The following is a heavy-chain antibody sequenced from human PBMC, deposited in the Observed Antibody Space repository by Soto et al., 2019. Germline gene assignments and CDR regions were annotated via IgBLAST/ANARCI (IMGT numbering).Heavy chain of an antibody. D-gene: IGHD1-26*01. CDR3: ARDQMGATDPYYGMDV. V-gene: IGHV1-69*01. Sequence: PAKVSCKASGGAFSSYAISWLRHATGKGLEWMGGIIPIFGTANYAQKFQGRVTITADESTSTAYMELSSLRSEDTAVYYCARDQMGATDPYYGMDVWGQGTTVTVSS. CDR2: IIPIFGTA. CDR1: GGAFSSYA. J-gene: IGHJ6*02.